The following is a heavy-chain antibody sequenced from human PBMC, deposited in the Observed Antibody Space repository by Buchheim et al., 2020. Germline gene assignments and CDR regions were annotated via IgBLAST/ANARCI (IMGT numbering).Heavy chain of an antibody. V-gene: IGHV3-48*03. D-gene: IGHD1-26*01. CDR2: FSSSGSLI. CDR1: GFTFSSYE. Sequence: EVQLVESGGGLVQPGGSLRLSCAASGFTFSSYEMNWVRQAPGKGLEWISYFSSSGSLIYYADSVKGRFTFSRDNPKNSLYLQMNSLRADDTAVYYCARGLGRWELTGYFDYWGQGTL. CDR3: ARGLGRWELTGYFDY. J-gene: IGHJ4*02.